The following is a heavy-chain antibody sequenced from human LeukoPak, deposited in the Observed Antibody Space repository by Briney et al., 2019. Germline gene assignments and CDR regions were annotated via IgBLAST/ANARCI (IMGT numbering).Heavy chain of an antibody. CDR2: ISGSGSTI. J-gene: IGHJ4*02. D-gene: IGHD6-19*01. Sequence: PGGSLRLSCTAYGFIFSSYEMNWVRQAPGKGLEWVSYISGSGSTIYYADSVKGRFTISRDNAKNSLYLQMNRLRAEDTSVYYCVRMGSGWCYFHYWGLGTLVTVSS. CDR1: GFIFSSYE. CDR3: VRMGSGWCYFHY. V-gene: IGHV3-48*03.